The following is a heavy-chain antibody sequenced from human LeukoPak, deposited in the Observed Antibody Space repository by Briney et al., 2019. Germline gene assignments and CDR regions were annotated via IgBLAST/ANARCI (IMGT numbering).Heavy chain of an antibody. CDR2: ISSSSSTI. CDR3: ASFGAEDAFDI. D-gene: IGHD3-16*01. CDR1: GFTFSSYA. Sequence: GGSLRLSCAASGFTFSSYAMHWVRQAPGKGLEWVSYISSSSSTIYYADSVKGRFTISRDNAKNSLYLQMNSLRAEDTAVYYCASFGAEDAFDIWGQGTMVTVSS. V-gene: IGHV3-48*01. J-gene: IGHJ3*02.